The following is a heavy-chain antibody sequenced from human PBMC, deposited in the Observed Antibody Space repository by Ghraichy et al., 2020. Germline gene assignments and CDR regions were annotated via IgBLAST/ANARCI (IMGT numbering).Heavy chain of an antibody. Sequence: GGSLRLSCAASGFTFSSFEMNWVRQAPGKGLEWISYISNSGSAIYYADSVKGRFTTSRDNAKNSLYLQMNSLRAEDTAVYYCASDSDFDYWGQGTLVTVSS. V-gene: IGHV3-48*03. J-gene: IGHJ4*02. D-gene: IGHD3-10*01. CDR1: GFTFSSFE. CDR3: ASDSDFDY. CDR2: ISNSGSAI.